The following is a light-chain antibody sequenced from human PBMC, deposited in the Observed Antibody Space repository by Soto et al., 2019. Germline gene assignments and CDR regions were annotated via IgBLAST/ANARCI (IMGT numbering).Light chain of an antibody. CDR3: SSYTSASTPCV. CDR1: SSEVGGFNY. J-gene: IGLJ1*01. CDR2: DAN. Sequence: QSALTQPASVSGSPGQSITISCTGTSSEVGGFNYVSWYQQHPGKAPKLMIYDANNRPSGVSYRFSGSKSGNTASLTISGLQAEDEADYYCSSYTSASTPCVFGTGTKVTV. V-gene: IGLV2-14*01.